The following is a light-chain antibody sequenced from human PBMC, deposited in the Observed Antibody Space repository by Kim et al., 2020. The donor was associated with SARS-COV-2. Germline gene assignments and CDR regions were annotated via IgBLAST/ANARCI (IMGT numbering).Light chain of an antibody. Sequence: DIVMTQSPDSLAASLGERATINCKSSQSVLYSSDNKNYLAWYQQKPGQPPKLLIYWASIRESGVPDRFSGSGSGTDFTLTISSLQAEDVAVYYCQQYYATPRTFGQGTKLEI. V-gene: IGKV4-1*01. CDR2: WAS. J-gene: IGKJ2*01. CDR3: QQYYATPRT. CDR1: QSVLYSSDNKNY.